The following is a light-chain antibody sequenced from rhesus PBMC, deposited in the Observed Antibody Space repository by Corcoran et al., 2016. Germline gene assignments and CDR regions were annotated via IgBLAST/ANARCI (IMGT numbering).Light chain of an antibody. CDR2: GVT. Sequence: QAAPTQSPSVSGSPGQSVTISCTGTSSDIGGYNRVSWYQQHPDKAPKVLIYGVTVRPSGVSDRFSGSKSGNTASLTISGLQSEDEADYYCSSYANSDTIIFGSGTRLTVL. CDR3: SSYANSDTII. J-gene: IGLJ1*01. V-gene: IGLV2-13*03. CDR1: SSDIGGYNR.